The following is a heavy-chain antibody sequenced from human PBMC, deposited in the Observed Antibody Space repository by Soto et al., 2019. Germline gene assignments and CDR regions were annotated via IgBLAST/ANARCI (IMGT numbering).Heavy chain of an antibody. V-gene: IGHV1-3*01. CDR3: VRRHVSATGIDWFDP. Sequence: ASVKVRWKAFRDTFTSYYIHWVRHAPGQRLEWMGRINASDGNTNYSPKFQGRVTITRDTSASTAYMELSSLRSEDTAVYYCVRRHVSATGIDWFDPWGQGTMVTVS. D-gene: IGHD6-13*01. CDR2: INASDGNT. J-gene: IGHJ5*02. CDR1: RDTFTSYY.